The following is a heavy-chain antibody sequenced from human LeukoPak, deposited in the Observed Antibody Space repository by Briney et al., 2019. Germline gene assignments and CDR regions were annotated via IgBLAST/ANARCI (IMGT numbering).Heavy chain of an antibody. CDR3: AREGVGTYFDY. CDR1: GGSISSYY. Sequence: PSETLSLTCTVSGGSISSYYWSWIRQPPGKGLEWIGYIYYSGSTNYNPSLKSRVTISVDTSKNQFSLKLSSVTAADTAVYYCAREGVGTYFDYWGQGTLVTVSS. CDR2: IYYSGST. J-gene: IGHJ4*02. V-gene: IGHV4-59*01. D-gene: IGHD1-7*01.